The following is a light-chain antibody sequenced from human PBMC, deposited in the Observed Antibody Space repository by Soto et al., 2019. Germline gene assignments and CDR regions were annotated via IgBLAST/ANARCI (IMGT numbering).Light chain of an antibody. CDR2: KAS. J-gene: IGKJ4*01. CDR1: RNINNL. V-gene: IGKV1-5*03. Sequence: DIQMTQSPSTLSASVGDRVAITCRASRNINNLLAWYQQKPGKAPKLLIYKASSLESGVPSRFSGSGSGTAFTLTISSLQPDDFATYYCQRYYTFPLTFAGGTKVEIK. CDR3: QRYYTFPLT.